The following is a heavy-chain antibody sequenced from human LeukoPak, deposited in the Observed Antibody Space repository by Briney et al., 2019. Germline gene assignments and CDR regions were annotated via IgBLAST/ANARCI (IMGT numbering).Heavy chain of an antibody. V-gene: IGHV4-34*01. CDR3: ARGGGSGSYHRPGFDY. J-gene: IGHJ4*02. D-gene: IGHD3-10*01. CDR2: INHSGST. Sequence: SETLSLTCAVYGGSFSGYYWSWIRQPPGKGLEWTGEINHSGSTNYNPSLKSRVTISVDTSKNQFSLKLSSVTAADTAVYYCARGGGSGSYHRPGFDYWGQGTLVTVSS. CDR1: GGSFSGYY.